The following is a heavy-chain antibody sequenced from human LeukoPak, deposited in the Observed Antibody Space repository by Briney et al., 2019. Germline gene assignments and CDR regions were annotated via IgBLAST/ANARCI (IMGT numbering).Heavy chain of an antibody. CDR2: IYTSGST. Sequence: PSETLSLTCTVSGGSISSYYWSWIRQPAGKGLAWIGRIYTSGSTNYNPSLKSQVTMSVDTSKNQFSLKLSSVAAADTAVYYCARVAGGNSGIDYWGQGTLVTVSS. J-gene: IGHJ4*02. V-gene: IGHV4-4*07. CDR1: GGSISSYY. CDR3: ARVAGGNSGIDY. D-gene: IGHD4-23*01.